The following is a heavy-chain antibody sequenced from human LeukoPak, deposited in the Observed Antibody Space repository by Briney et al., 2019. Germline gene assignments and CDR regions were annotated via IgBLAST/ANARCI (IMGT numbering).Heavy chain of an antibody. CDR2: INHSGST. V-gene: IGHV4-34*01. J-gene: IGHJ4*02. D-gene: IGHD5-18*01. CDR3: ARVRMRGYSYGPFDY. Sequence: PSETLSLTCAVYGRSFSGYYWSWIRQPPGKGLEWIGEINHSGSTNYNPSLKSRVTISVDTSKNQFSLKLSSVTAADTAVYYCARVRMRGYSYGPFDYWGQGTLVTVSS. CDR1: GRSFSGYY.